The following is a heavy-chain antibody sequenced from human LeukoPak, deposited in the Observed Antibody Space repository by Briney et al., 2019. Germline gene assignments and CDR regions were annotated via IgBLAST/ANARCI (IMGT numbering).Heavy chain of an antibody. Sequence: SVKVSCKASGGTFSSYAISWVRQAPGQGFEWMGGIIPIFGTANYAQKFQGRVAITADESTSTAYMELSSLRSEDTAVYYCARYSPIAAAGMSYYYCYMDVWGKGTTVTVSS. V-gene: IGHV1-69*13. CDR2: IIPIFGTA. CDR3: ARYSPIAAAGMSYYYCYMDV. CDR1: GGTFSSYA. J-gene: IGHJ6*03. D-gene: IGHD6-13*01.